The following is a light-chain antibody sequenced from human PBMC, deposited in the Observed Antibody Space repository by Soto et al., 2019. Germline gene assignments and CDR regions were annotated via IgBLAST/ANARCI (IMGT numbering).Light chain of an antibody. J-gene: IGKJ1*01. CDR3: QQAISSPIT. Sequence: AILMTQSPSSFSASTGDRVTITCGASQGISSYLAWYQQKPGKAPKLLIYAASTLQSGVPSRFSGSGSGTDLTLTISSLQPEDFATYYCQQAISSPITFGHGTKVDIK. CDR2: AAS. V-gene: IGKV1-8*01. CDR1: QGISSY.